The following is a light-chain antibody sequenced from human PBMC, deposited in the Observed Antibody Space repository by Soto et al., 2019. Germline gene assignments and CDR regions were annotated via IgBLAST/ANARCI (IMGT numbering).Light chain of an antibody. CDR2: RAS. Sequence: EIVMTQSPATLSVSPGERATLSCRASQSITNDLAWFQQKPGQAPRLLIYRASTRATGIPARFSGSGSGTEFTLTIRSLQSEDFAVYSCPQYNKWRTFGQGTKVDIK. CDR3: PQYNKWRT. J-gene: IGKJ1*01. CDR1: QSITND. V-gene: IGKV3-15*01.